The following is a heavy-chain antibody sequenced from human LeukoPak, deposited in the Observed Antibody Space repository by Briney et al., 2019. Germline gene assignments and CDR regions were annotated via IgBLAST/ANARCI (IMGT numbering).Heavy chain of an antibody. J-gene: IGHJ4*02. D-gene: IGHD6-6*01. CDR2: ISGSGGST. CDR3: AISSSDYFDY. V-gene: IGHV3-23*01. CDR1: GFTFSSYA. Sequence: PGGSLSLSCAASGFTFSSYAMSWVRQAPGKGLEWVSAISGSGGSTYYADSVKGRFTISRDNSKNTLYLQMNSLRAEDTAVYYCAISSSDYFDYWGQGTLVTVSS.